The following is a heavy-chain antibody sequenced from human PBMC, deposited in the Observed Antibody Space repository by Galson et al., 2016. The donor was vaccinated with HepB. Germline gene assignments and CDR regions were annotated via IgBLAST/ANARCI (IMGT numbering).Heavy chain of an antibody. CDR1: GFSFNNYA. CDR3: VKGAGTIDY. Sequence: SLRLSCVASGFSFNNYAMNWVRQAPGKGLEWVSYISSSSSTIYYADSVKGRFTISRDNAKNSLYLQMNSLRDEDTAVYYCVKGAGTIDYWGQGTLVTVSS. J-gene: IGHJ4*02. D-gene: IGHD6-19*01. CDR2: ISSSSSTI. V-gene: IGHV3-48*02.